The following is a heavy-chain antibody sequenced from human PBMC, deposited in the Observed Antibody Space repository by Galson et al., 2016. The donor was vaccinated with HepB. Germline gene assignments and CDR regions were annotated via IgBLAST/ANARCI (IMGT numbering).Heavy chain of an antibody. CDR1: GFTVSTNY. CDR3: ARCPNYYDNRDDAFDI. D-gene: IGHD3-22*01. J-gene: IGHJ3*02. Sequence: SLRLSCAVSGFTVSTNYMNWVRQAPGKGLEWVSVIYSGGSAYYADSVKGRFTISRDNSKNTLYLQMNSLRVEDTAVYYCARCPNYYDNRDDAFDIWGQGTMVTVSS. CDR2: IYSGGSA. V-gene: IGHV3-66*01.